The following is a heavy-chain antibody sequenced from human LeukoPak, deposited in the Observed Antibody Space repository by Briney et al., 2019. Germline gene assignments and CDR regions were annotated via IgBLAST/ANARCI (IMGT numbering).Heavy chain of an antibody. D-gene: IGHD4/OR15-4a*01. J-gene: IGHJ4*02. Sequence: PGGSLRLSCVASGFTFSNYYMHWVRQAPGKGLEWVAIISDDGERKFYADSVRGRITISRDKSKNTLFLQMNSLRADDTAVYFCANDLSGHWCIDYWGQGTLVTVSS. CDR2: ISDDGERK. V-gene: IGHV3-30*18. CDR1: GFTFSNYY. CDR3: ANDLSGHWCIDY.